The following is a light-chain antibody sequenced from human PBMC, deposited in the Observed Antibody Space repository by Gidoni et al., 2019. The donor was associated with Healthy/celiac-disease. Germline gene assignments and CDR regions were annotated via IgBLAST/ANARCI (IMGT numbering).Light chain of an antibody. Sequence: QSALTQPASVSGSPGQSTTISCTGTSSDVGGYNYVSWYQPHPGKAPKLMIYEVSNRPSGVANRFSGSKSGNTASLTISGLQAEDEADYYCSAYTSSSTLEVFGTGTKVTVL. CDR3: SAYTSSSTLEV. J-gene: IGLJ1*01. CDR2: EVS. V-gene: IGLV2-14*01. CDR1: SSDVGGYNY.